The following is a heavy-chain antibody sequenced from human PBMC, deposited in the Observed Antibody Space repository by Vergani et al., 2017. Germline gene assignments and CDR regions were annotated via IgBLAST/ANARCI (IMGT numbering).Heavy chain of an antibody. V-gene: IGHV5-51*03. CDR3: ASSISPNAYALAAAGTGVAFYI. J-gene: IGHJ3*02. CDR2: IYPGDSDT. Sequence: EVQLVQSGAEVKKPGESLKISCKGSGYSFTSYWIGWVRQMPGKGLEWMGIIYPGDSDTRYSPSFQGQVTISADKSISTAYLQWSILKASDTAMYYCASSISPNAYALAAAGTGVAFYIGSQGRMVT. CDR1: GYSFTSYW. D-gene: IGHD6-13*01.